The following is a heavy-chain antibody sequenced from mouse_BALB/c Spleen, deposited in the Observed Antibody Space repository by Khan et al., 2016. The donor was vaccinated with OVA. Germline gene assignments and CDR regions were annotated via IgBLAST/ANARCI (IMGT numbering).Heavy chain of an antibody. V-gene: IGHV1S135*01. CDR2: IDPFSGGT. J-gene: IGHJ3*01. D-gene: IGHD2-12*01. CDR1: GYSFTSYY. CDR3: TRHCYVAWFTY. Sequence: EVQLQQSGPELMKPGASVKISCKASGYSFTSYYIHWVMQSHGKSLEWIGYIDPFSGGTTYNQKFKGKATLTVDKSSSTAYIHLSSLTSEDSAVYDCTRHCYVAWFTYWGQGTLVTVSA.